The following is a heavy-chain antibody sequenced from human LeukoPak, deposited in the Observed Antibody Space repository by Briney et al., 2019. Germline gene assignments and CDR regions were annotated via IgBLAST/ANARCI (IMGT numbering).Heavy chain of an antibody. Sequence: GASVKVSCKASGYTFTSYYMHWVRQAPGHGLEWMGILNPSGGTTNYAQKLQGRVTMTTDTSTSTAYMELRSLRSDDTAVYYCARVRGEQLAKVVTQSIKVRFLEWLRGNDAFDIWGQGTMVTVSS. CDR2: LNPSGGTT. CDR1: GYTFTSYY. D-gene: IGHD3-3*01. CDR3: ARVRGEQLAKVVTQSIKVRFLEWLRGNDAFDI. J-gene: IGHJ3*02. V-gene: IGHV1-46*01.